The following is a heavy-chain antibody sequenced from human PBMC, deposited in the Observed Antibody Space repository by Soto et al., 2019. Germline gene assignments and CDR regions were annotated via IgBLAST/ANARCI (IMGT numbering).Heavy chain of an antibody. D-gene: IGHD3-22*01. CDR2: IVPIFGTA. CDR1: GGTFSSYA. CDR3: ARGLTPRYYYDSSGYYFDY. J-gene: IGHJ4*02. V-gene: IGHV1-69*13. Sequence: ASVKVSCKASGGTFSSYAISWVRQAPGQGLEWMGGIVPIFGTANYAQKFQGRVTITADESTSTAYMELSSLRSEDTAVYYCARGLTPRYYYDSSGYYFDYWGQGTLVTVSS.